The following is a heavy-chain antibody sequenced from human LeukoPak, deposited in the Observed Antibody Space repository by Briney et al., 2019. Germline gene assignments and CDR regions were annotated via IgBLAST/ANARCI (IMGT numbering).Heavy chain of an antibody. CDR3: ATPLPHYYDSSGYYPNFDY. CDR2: FDPEDGET. V-gene: IGHV1-24*01. D-gene: IGHD3-22*01. CDR1: GYTLTELS. Sequence: GASVKVSCKVSGYTLTELSLHWVRQAPGKGLEWMGGFDPEDGETIYAQKFQGRVTMTEDTSTDTAYMELSSLRSEDTAVYYCATPLPHYYDSSGYYPNFDYWGQGTLVTVSS. J-gene: IGHJ4*02.